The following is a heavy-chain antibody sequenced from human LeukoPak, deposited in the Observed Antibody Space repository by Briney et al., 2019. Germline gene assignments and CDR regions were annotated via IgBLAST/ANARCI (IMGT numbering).Heavy chain of an antibody. J-gene: IGHJ4*02. CDR3: ARGEDYGTNSFDY. Sequence: GWSLRLSCAASGFTFSSYEMNWVRQAPGKGLEWVSYITTSGRTIYYADSVKGRFTISRDNAKNSLYLQMNSLRAEDTAVYYCARGEDYGTNSFDYWGQGTLVTVSS. D-gene: IGHD4-17*01. CDR2: ITTSGRTI. V-gene: IGHV3-48*03. CDR1: GFTFSSYE.